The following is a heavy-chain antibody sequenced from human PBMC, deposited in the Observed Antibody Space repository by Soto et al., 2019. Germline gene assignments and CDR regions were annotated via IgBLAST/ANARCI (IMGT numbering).Heavy chain of an antibody. CDR1: GYTFTSYY. CDR3: ARDMRDSSGSHYYYYGMDV. J-gene: IGHJ6*02. CDR2: INPSGGST. D-gene: IGHD3-22*01. Sequence: AAVKVSCKASGYTFTSYYMHWVRQAPGQGXEWMGIINPSGGSTSYAQKFQGRVTMTRDTSTSTVYMELSSLRSEDTAVYYCARDMRDSSGSHYYYYGMDVWGQGTTVTVSS. V-gene: IGHV1-46*01.